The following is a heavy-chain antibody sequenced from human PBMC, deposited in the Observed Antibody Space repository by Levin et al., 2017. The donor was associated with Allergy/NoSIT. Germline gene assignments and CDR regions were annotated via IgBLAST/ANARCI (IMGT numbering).Heavy chain of an antibody. CDR1: GASFSSRYW. Sequence: GGSLRLSCKGSGASFSSRYWIGWVRQRPGKGLEWLGIIYPHDSDTRYSPSFQGQVTISADKSISTAYLQWTSLKASDTAMYYCTRRKDGAFDYWGQGTLVTVSS. V-gene: IGHV5-51*01. CDR3: TRRKDGAFDY. J-gene: IGHJ4*02. CDR2: IYPHDSDT.